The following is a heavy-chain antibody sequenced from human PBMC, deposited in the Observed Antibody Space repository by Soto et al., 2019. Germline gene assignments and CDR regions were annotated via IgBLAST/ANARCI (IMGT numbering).Heavy chain of an antibody. J-gene: IGHJ4*02. CDR1: GYIMRDLS. CDR3: ARDPPPPDY. CDR2: NDPEKHKT. Sequence: ASVKVSCKVSGYIMRDLSIHWVRQAPGKGLEWMGGNDPEKHKTIYAQKLQGRVTMTTDTSTSTAYMELRSLRSDDTAVYYCARDPPPPDYWGQGTLVTVSS. V-gene: IGHV1-24*01.